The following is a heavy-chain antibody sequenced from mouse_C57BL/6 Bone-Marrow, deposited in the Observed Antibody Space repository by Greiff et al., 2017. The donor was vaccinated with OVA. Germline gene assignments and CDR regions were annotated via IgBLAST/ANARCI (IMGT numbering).Heavy chain of an antibody. CDR2: IRLKSDNYAT. V-gene: IGHV6-3*01. CDR1: GFTFSNYW. J-gene: IGHJ2*01. Sequence: DVQLQESGGGLVQPGGSMKLSCVASGFTFSNYWMNWVRQSPEKGLEWVAQIRLKSDNYATHYAESVKGRFTISRDDSKSSVYLQMNNLRAEDTGIYYCTGGTGYFDYWGQGTTLTVSS. D-gene: IGHD4-1*01. CDR3: TGGTGYFDY.